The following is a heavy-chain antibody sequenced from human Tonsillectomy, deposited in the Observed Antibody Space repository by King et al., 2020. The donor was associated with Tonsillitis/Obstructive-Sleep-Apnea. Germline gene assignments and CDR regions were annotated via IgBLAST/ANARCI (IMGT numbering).Heavy chain of an antibody. CDR1: GYVFTAYY. Sequence: QLVQSGAEMKKPGASVRVSCKTSGYVFTAYYIHWVRQAPGQGLEWMGWINPYSGGTNYAQNLQGRVTMTGDKSINTAYMELSSLSSDDTAIYYSARDPPIAVTAPGGYWGQGTLVTVSS. CDR2: INPYSGGT. D-gene: IGHD2-21*02. V-gene: IGHV1-2*02. J-gene: IGHJ4*02. CDR3: ARDPPIAVTAPGGY.